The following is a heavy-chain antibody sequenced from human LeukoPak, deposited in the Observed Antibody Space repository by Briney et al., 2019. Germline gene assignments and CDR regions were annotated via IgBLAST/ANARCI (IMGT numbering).Heavy chain of an antibody. J-gene: IGHJ4*02. D-gene: IGHD6-6*01. CDR1: GGSFSGYY. CDR3: ARGRRYSSSPPHFDY. V-gene: IGHV4-34*01. Sequence: SETLSLTCAVYGGSFSGYYWSWIRQPPGKGLEWIGEINHSGSTNYNPSLKSRVTISVDTSKNQFSLKLSSVTAADTAVYYWARGRRYSSSPPHFDYWGQGPLVTVSS. CDR2: INHSGST.